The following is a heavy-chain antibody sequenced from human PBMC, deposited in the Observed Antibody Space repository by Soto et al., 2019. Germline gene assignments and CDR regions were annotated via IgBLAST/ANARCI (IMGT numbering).Heavy chain of an antibody. Sequence: GGSLRLSCAASGFRFSTYDMSWVRQAPGKGLEWVSVMSGSGSGTYYADSVKGRFTISRDNSKNTLYLQMNSLRAEDTAVYYCAKNYGDSSEYYYYYYGMDVWGQGTTVTVSS. J-gene: IGHJ6*02. D-gene: IGHD4-17*01. V-gene: IGHV3-23*01. CDR2: MSGSGSGT. CDR1: GFRFSTYD. CDR3: AKNYGDSSEYYYYYYGMDV.